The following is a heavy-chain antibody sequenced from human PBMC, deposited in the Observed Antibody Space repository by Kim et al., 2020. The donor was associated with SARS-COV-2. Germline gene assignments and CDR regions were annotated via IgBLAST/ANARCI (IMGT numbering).Heavy chain of an antibody. J-gene: IGHJ6*02. V-gene: IGHV3-21*01. D-gene: IGHD3-10*01. Sequence: GGSLRLSCAASGFTFSSYSMNWVRQAPGKGLEWVSSISSSSSYIYYADSVKGRFTISRDNAKNSLYLQMNSLRAEDTAVYYCARDEVIWFGESLQGEAYYSGMDVWGQGTTVTVSS. CDR3: ARDEVIWFGESLQGEAYYSGMDV. CDR1: GFTFSSYS. CDR2: ISSSSSYI.